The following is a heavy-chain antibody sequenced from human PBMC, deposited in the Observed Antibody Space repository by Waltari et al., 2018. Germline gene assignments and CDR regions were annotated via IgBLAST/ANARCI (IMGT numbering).Heavy chain of an antibody. Sequence: EVQLVESGGGLVKPGGSLRLSCAASGFTFSSYSMNWVRQAPGKGLEWVSSISSSSSYIYYADSVKGRFTISRDNAKNSLYLQMNSLRAEDTAVYYCARDEMGSLTMAFDIWGQGTMVTVSS. D-gene: IGHD3-10*01. CDR2: ISSSSSYI. CDR3: ARDEMGSLTMAFDI. CDR1: GFTFSSYS. V-gene: IGHV3-21*01. J-gene: IGHJ3*02.